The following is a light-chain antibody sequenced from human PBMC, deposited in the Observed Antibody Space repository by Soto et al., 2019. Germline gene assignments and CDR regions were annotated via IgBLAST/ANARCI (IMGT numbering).Light chain of an antibody. Sequence: QSVLTQPPSASGSPGQSVTISCTGTSSEVGGYNSVSWYQHHPGKAPKLIIYEVSKRPSGVPDRFSVSKSGNTASLTVSGLQAEDEADYYCSSYAPSNNLGVFGTGTRSPS. CDR3: SSYAPSNNLGV. J-gene: IGLJ1*01. V-gene: IGLV2-8*01. CDR2: EVS. CDR1: SSEVGGYNS.